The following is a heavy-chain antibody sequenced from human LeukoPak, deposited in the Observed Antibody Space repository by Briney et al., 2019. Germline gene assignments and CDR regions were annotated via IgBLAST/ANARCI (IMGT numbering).Heavy chain of an antibody. J-gene: IGHJ4*02. Sequence: PSETLTLTCAVSGGSFSGYYWTWIRQPPGKGLEWIGEINHSGSANYNPSLMSRVTISLDTSKNHFSLNLSSVTAADTAVYYCARGQGTVTTHWGQGTLVTVSS. CDR2: INHSGSA. CDR3: ARGQGTVTTH. V-gene: IGHV4-34*01. D-gene: IGHD4-11*01. CDR1: GGSFSGYY.